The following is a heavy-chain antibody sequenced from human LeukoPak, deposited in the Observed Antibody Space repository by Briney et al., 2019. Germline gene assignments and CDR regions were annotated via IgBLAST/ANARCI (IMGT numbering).Heavy chain of an antibody. Sequence: GASVKVPCKASGYTFTSYGISWVRQAPGQGLEWMGWISAYNGNTNYAQKLQGRVTMTTDTSTSTAYMELRSLRSDDTAVYYCARYVRARTYYYGMDVWGKGTTVTVSS. D-gene: IGHD3-16*01. CDR3: ARYVRARTYYYGMDV. CDR2: ISAYNGNT. J-gene: IGHJ6*04. CDR1: GYTFTSYG. V-gene: IGHV1-18*04.